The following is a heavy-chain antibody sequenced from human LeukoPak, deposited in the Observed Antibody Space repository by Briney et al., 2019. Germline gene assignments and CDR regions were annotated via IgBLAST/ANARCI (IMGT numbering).Heavy chain of an antibody. J-gene: IGHJ4*02. V-gene: IGHV1-2*02. D-gene: IGHD5-12*01. CDR2: INPNSGAT. CDR3: ARDFAKYSGYDFDF. CDR1: GYTCTGYF. Sequence: ASVKDSCKAAGYTCTGYFMHWMRQAPGQGLEWMAWINPNSGATNYAPKFQGRVTLTTDTSITTAYMELNRLRSDDTAVYYCARDFAKYSGYDFDFWGQGTLVTVSS.